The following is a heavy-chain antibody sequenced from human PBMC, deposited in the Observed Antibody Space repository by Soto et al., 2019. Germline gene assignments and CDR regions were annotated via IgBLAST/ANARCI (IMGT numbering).Heavy chain of an antibody. V-gene: IGHV4-31*03. Sequence: QVQLQESGPGLVKPSQTLSLTCTVSGGSISSGGYYWSWIRQHPGKGLEWIGYIYYSGSTYYNPSLKRRVTISVDTSKNQCSVKLSSVTAADTAMYYWAGGAITMVRGVIGNWFDPWGQGTLVTVSS. J-gene: IGHJ5*02. CDR3: AGGAITMVRGVIGNWFDP. D-gene: IGHD3-10*01. CDR2: IYYSGST. CDR1: GGSISSGGYY.